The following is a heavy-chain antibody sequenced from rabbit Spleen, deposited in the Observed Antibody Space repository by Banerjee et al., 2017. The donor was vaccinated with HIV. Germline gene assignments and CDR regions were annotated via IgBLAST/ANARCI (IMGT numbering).Heavy chain of an antibody. CDR2: IRTASGNT. J-gene: IGHJ6*01. Sequence: QSLEESGGDLVKPGASLTLTCTTSGFSFSSSYYMCWVRQAPGKGLEWIGCIRTASGNTYYPSWAKGRFTITKTSSTTVTLQMTSLTAADTATYFCARDIDTVGSYLELNLWGPGTLVTVS. D-gene: IGHD5-1*01. CDR1: GFSFSSSYY. CDR3: ARDIDTVGSYLELNL. V-gene: IGHV1S40*01.